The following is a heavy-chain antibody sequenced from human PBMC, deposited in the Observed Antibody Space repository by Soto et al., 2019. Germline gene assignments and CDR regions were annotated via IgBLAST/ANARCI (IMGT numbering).Heavy chain of an antibody. CDR2: IGPTDSDT. D-gene: IGHD6-19*01. CDR3: ARHALGSSGWHYFDY. V-gene: IGHV5-10-1*01. Sequence: EVQLVQSGAEVKKPGESLRISCQGSGYSFSNHWVTWVRQMPGGGLEWMGKIGPTDSDTKYSPSLQGHVTMSFDTSIITAYLQWSTLKALDTAMYSCARHALGSSGWHYFDYWGQGTLVTVSS. CDR1: GYSFSNHW. J-gene: IGHJ4*02.